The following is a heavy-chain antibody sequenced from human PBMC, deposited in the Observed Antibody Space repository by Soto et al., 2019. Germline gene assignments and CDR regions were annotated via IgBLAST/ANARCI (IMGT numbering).Heavy chain of an antibody. D-gene: IGHD6-13*01. V-gene: IGHV4-59*01. CDR2: IYYSGST. Sequence: PSETLSLTCTVSGGSISSYYWSWIRQPPGKGLEWIGYIYYSGSTNYNPSLKSRVTISVDTSKNQFSLKLSSVTAADTAVYYCARQRIAAAGTPFDYWGQGTLVTSPQ. J-gene: IGHJ4*02. CDR1: GGSISSYY. CDR3: ARQRIAAAGTPFDY.